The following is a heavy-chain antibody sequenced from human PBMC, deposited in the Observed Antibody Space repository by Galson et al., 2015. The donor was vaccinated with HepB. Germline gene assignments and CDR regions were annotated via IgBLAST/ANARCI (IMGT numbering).Heavy chain of an antibody. D-gene: IGHD3-10*01. V-gene: IGHV3-21*04. CDR2: ISNSGHYT. J-gene: IGHJ4*02. CDR1: GFSFNKYF. CDR3: ARGRVNVIRGVASPYDY. Sequence: SLRLSCATSGFSFNKYFMNWVRQAPGKGLECVSSISNSGHYTYYAAAVKGRFFASRDNSKRTLFPQLSRLTTADTATYFCARGRVNVIRGVASPYDYWGQGALVTVSS.